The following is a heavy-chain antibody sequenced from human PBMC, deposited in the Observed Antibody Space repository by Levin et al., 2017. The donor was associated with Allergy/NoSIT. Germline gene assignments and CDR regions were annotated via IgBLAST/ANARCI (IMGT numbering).Heavy chain of an antibody. V-gene: IGHV3-23*01. J-gene: IGHJ3*02. CDR1: GFTFSSYA. D-gene: IGHD6-13*01. CDR2: ICGSGGST. Sequence: GESLKISCAASGFTFSSYAMSWVRQAPGKGLEWVSAICGSGGSTYYADSVKGRFTISRDNSKNTLYLQMNSLRAEDTAVYYCAKVPYSSSWSDAFDSWGQGTMVTVSS. CDR3: AKVPYSSSWSDAFDS.